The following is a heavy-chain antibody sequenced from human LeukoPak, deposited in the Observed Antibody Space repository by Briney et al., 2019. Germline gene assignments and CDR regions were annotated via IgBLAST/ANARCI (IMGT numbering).Heavy chain of an antibody. J-gene: IGHJ4*02. CDR2: ISGSGGST. CDR1: GFTFSSYA. CDR3: AKQYDFWSGPDY. V-gene: IGHV3-23*01. Sequence: GALRLSCAASGFTFSSYAMNWVRQAPGEGLEWVSGISGSGGSTYYADSVKGRFTISRDNSKNTLYLQMNSLRVEDTAVYYCAKQYDFWSGPDYWGQGTLVTVSS. D-gene: IGHD3-3*01.